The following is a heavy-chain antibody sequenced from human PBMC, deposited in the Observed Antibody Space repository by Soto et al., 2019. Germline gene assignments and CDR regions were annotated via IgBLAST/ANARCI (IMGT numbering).Heavy chain of an antibody. J-gene: IGHJ5*02. D-gene: IGHD2-8*01. CDR2: ISNDGSKK. CDR1: GFSFSSYG. V-gene: IGHV3-30*18. CDR3: AKAGGKVSTPFDP. Sequence: GGSLRLSCAVSGFSFSSYGMHWVRQAPGKGLEWVAVISNDGSKKYYADSVKDRFAISRDNSKNMLYLQMNSLRAEDTAVYYCAKAGGKVSTPFDPWGQGTRVTVSS.